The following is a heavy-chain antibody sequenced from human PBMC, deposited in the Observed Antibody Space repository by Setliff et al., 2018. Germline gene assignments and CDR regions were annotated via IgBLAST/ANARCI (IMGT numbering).Heavy chain of an antibody. J-gene: IGHJ3*02. D-gene: IGHD5-12*01. CDR3: ARGRDGYNSNAFEI. V-gene: IGHV1-69*11. Sequence: SVKVSCKASGVAFSSYALSWVRQAPGQGLEWMGRIIPVIDTTDYAENFQGRVTITADESTKTVCMELRSLRYEDTAIYYCARGRDGYNSNAFEIWGQGTMVTVSS. CDR1: GVAFSSYA. CDR2: IIPVIDTT.